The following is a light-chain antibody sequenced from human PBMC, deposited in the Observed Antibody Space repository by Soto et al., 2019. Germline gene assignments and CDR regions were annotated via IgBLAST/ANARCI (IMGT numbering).Light chain of an antibody. V-gene: IGKV1-5*03. CDR1: QNIGDW. CDR3: QQYNNYPWT. CDR2: KAS. J-gene: IGKJ1*01. Sequence: DIQMTQSPSTLSASVGDRVAVTCRASQNIGDWLAWYQQKPGQAPRLLISKASVLETGVPSRFSGSGSGTEFTLTISSLQPDDFATYYCQQYNNYPWTFGQGTKVEIK.